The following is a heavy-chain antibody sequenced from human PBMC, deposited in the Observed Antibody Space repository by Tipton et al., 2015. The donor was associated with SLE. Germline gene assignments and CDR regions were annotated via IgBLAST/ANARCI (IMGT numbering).Heavy chain of an antibody. CDR1: GGSISSSSYY. D-gene: IGHD3-9*01. Sequence: TLSLTCTVSGGSISSSSYYWGWIRQPPGKGLEWIGEINHSGSTNYNPSLKSRVTISVDTSKNPFSLKLSSVTAADTAVYYCARLRDYDILTGWSGMDVWGQGTTVTVSS. CDR3: ARLRDYDILTGWSGMDV. CDR2: INHSGST. V-gene: IGHV4-39*07. J-gene: IGHJ6*02.